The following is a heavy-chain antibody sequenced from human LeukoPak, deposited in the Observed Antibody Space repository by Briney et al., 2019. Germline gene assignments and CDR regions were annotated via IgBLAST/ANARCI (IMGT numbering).Heavy chain of an antibody. CDR1: GGTFSSYA. V-gene: IGHV1-69*13. J-gene: IGHJ3*02. CDR3: ASFGNRGNSDDAFDI. Sequence: SVKVSRKASGGTFSSYAISWVRQAPGQGLEWMGGIIPIFGTANYAQKFQGRVTITADESTSTAYMELSSLRSEDTAVYYCASFGNRGNSDDAFDIWGQGTMVTVSS. D-gene: IGHD3-3*01. CDR2: IIPIFGTA.